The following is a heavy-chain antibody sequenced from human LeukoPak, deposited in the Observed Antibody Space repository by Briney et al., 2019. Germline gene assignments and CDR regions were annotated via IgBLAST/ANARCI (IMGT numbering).Heavy chain of an antibody. CDR3: ARGSSGYFQYYFDY. V-gene: IGHV1-2*02. CDR2: INPNSGGT. Sequence: GASVKVSCKASGYTFTAYYMHWVRHAPGQGLEWMGWINPNSGGTNYAQKFQDRVTITRDTSISTAYMELSRLRSDDTAVYYCARGSSGYFQYYFDYWGQGTLVTVSS. J-gene: IGHJ4*02. D-gene: IGHD3-22*01. CDR1: GYTFTAYY.